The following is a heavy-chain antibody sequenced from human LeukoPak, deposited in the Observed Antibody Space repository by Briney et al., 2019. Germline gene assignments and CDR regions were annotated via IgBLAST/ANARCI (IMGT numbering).Heavy chain of an antibody. CDR2: IDWDDDK. Sequence: SGPTLVNPTQTLTLTCTFPGFSLSTSGMCVSWIRQPPGKALEWLARIDWDDDKYYSTSLKTRLTISKDTSKNQVVLTMTNMDPVDTATYYCARTSTYGSGSSFDYWGQGTLVTVSS. V-gene: IGHV2-70*11. CDR1: GFSLSTSGMC. CDR3: ARTSTYGSGSSFDY. D-gene: IGHD3-10*01. J-gene: IGHJ4*02.